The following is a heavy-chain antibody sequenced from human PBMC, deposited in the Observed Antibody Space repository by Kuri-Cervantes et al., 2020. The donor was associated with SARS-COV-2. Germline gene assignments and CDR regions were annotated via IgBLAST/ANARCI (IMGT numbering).Heavy chain of an antibody. CDR1: GYSISSGYY. Sequence: SETLSLTCAVSGYSISSGYYWGWIRQPPGEGLEWIGSIYHSGSTYYTPSLKSRVTISVDTSKTQFSLKLSSVTAADTAVYYCARQGGYSSSSLDYWGQGTLVTVSS. V-gene: IGHV4-38-2*01. J-gene: IGHJ4*02. CDR2: IYHSGST. CDR3: ARQGGYSSSSLDY. D-gene: IGHD6-6*01.